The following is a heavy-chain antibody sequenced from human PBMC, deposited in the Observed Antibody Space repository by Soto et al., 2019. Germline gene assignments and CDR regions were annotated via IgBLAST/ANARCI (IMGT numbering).Heavy chain of an antibody. Sequence: SPXLSLTCVNSGGSVSCNLAAWSWIRQSPSRGLEWLGRTYYRSKWYSYYAQSVKSRITINPDTSKNQFSLHLSSLTPEDTAVYYCARVQPPAYFDYWGQGTLVTVSS. CDR1: GGSVSCNLAA. CDR3: ARVQPPAYFDY. CDR2: TYYRSKWYS. J-gene: IGHJ4*02. V-gene: IGHV6-1*01.